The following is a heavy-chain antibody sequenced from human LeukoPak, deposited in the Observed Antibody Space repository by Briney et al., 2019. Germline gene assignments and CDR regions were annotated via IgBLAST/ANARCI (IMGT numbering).Heavy chain of an antibody. V-gene: IGHV3-7*01. J-gene: IGHJ4*02. Sequence: GGSLRLSCTASGFTFGDYAMSWFRQAPGKGLEWVANIQQDGSNKFYADSVKGRFTISRDNARNSLYLQMNSLRPDDTAVYYCATQSYGLFAYWGQGTLVTVSS. D-gene: IGHD4-17*01. CDR1: GFTFGDYA. CDR2: IQQDGSNK. CDR3: ATQSYGLFAY.